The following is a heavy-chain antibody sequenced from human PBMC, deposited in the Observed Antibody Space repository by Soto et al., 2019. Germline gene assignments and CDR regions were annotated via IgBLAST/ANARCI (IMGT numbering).Heavy chain of an antibody. CDR1: GGSFSGYY. Sequence: PSETLSLTCAVYGGSFSGYYWSWIRQPPGKGLEWIGEINHSGSTNYNPSLKSRVTISVDTSKNQFSLKLSSVTAADTAVYHCARGPITHPRNWFDPWGQGTLVTVSS. V-gene: IGHV4-34*01. CDR2: INHSGST. D-gene: IGHD3-10*01. J-gene: IGHJ5*02. CDR3: ARGPITHPRNWFDP.